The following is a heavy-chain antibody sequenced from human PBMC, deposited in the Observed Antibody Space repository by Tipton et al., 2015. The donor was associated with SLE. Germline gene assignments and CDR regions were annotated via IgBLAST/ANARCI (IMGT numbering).Heavy chain of an antibody. CDR3: ARDRGGIAAAPSKYYYYGMDV. Sequence: AVSGFTFSSYWMSWVRQAPGKGLEWVANIKQDGSEKYYVDSVKGRFTISRDNAKNSLYLQMNSLRAEDTAVYYCARDRGGIAAAPSKYYYYGMDVWGQGTTVTVSS. CDR2: IKQDGSEK. CDR1: GFTFSSYW. V-gene: IGHV3-7*01. J-gene: IGHJ6*02. D-gene: IGHD6-13*01.